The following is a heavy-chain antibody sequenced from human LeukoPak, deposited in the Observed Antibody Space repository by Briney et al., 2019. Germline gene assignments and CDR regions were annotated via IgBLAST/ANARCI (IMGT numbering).Heavy chain of an antibody. CDR2: INPKSGAT. D-gene: IGHD5-24*01. J-gene: IGHJ4*02. V-gene: IGHV1-2*02. CDR3: AREKYDSELPDY. Sequence: ASVKVSCKASGYTFSDYYMHWVRQAPGQGLEWMGWINPKSGATNSAQKFQGRVTMTRDASISTVYMELSRLTSDDTAVYYCAREKYDSELPDYWGQGTPATVSS. CDR1: GYTFSDYY.